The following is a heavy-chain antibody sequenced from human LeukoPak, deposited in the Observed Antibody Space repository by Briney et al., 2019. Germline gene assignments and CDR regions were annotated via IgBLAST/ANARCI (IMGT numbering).Heavy chain of an antibody. Sequence: SETLSLTCAVYGGSFSGYYWSWIRQPPGKGLEWIGEINHSGSTNYNPSLKSRVTISVDTSKNQFSLKLSSVTAADTAVYYCATGYYDFWSGESRFDPWGQGTLVAVSS. CDR2: INHSGST. CDR3: ATGYYDFWSGESRFDP. V-gene: IGHV4-34*01. J-gene: IGHJ5*02. D-gene: IGHD3-3*01. CDR1: GGSFSGYY.